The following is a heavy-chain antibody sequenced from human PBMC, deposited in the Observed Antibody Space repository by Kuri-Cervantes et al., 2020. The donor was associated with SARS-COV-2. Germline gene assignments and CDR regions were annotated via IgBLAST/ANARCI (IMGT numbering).Heavy chain of an antibody. V-gene: IGHV3-9*01. CDR2: ISWNSGSI. Sequence: SLKISCAASGFTFDDYAMHWVRQAPGKGLEWVSGISWNSGSIGYADSVKGRFTISRDNANNSLYLQMNSLRAEDTAVYYCALDGVWGKGTTVTVSS. CDR1: GFTFDDYA. CDR3: ALDGV. J-gene: IGHJ6*04. D-gene: IGHD3-3*01.